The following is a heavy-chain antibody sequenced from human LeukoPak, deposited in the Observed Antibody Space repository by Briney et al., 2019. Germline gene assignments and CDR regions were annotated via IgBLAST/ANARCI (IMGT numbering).Heavy chain of an antibody. CDR1: GYTFTGYY. CDR3: ARQYNWNPMIWFDP. Sequence: GASVKVSCKASGYTFTGYYMHWVRQAPGQGLEWMGWINPNSGGTNYAQKFQGRVTMTRDTSISTAYMELSRLRSDDTVVYYCARQYNWNPMIWFDPWGQGTLVTVSS. D-gene: IGHD1-20*01. J-gene: IGHJ5*02. V-gene: IGHV1-2*02. CDR2: INPNSGGT.